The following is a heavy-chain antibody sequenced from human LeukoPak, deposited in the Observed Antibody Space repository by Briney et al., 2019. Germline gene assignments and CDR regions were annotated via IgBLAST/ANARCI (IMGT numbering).Heavy chain of an antibody. D-gene: IGHD3-10*01. CDR3: ARSDGYGLVGI. Sequence: GSLRLSCAASGFTFSSYAMSWVRQAPGKGLEWIGSIYSSGSTYYNPSLKSRVIIIIDTPKNHFSLTLSSVTAADTAVYYCARSDGYGLVGIWGQGTMVTVSS. J-gene: IGHJ3*02. CDR2: IYSSGST. V-gene: IGHV4-38-2*01. CDR1: GFTFSSYA.